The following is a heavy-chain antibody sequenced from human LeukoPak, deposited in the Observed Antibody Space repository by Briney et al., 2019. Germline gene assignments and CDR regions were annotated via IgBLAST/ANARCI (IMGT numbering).Heavy chain of an antibody. CDR1: GFTFSSYA. CDR3: AGRHSSSWFFDN. J-gene: IGHJ4*02. V-gene: IGHV3-23*01. Sequence: GGSLRLSCAASGFTFSSYAMSWVRQAPGKGLEWVSAISGSGGSTYYADSVKGRFTISRDNSKNTLYLQMNSLGAEDTAVYYCAGRHSSSWFFDNWGQGTLVTVSS. CDR2: ISGSGGST. D-gene: IGHD6-13*01.